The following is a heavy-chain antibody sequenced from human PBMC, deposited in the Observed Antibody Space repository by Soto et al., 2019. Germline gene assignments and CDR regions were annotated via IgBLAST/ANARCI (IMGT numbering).Heavy chain of an antibody. Sequence: PSETLSLTCTVSGGSISSTSYYWVWIRQPPGKGLEWIGSFYYSGSTYYNPSLKSRVSISVDTSENQFSLKLSSVTAADTAVYYCARQVVDGTVAVVMVTLPWSFCAYF. D-gene: IGHD6-19*01. CDR1: GGSISSTSYY. CDR2: FYYSGST. V-gene: IGHV4-39*01. CDR3: ARQVVDGTVAVVMVTLPWSFCAYF. J-gene: IGHJ4*01.